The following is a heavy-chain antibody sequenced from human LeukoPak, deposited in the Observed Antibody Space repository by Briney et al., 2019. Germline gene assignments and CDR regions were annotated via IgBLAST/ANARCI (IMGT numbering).Heavy chain of an antibody. V-gene: IGHV6-1*01. Sequence: SQTLSLTCAISGDSVSNNFGAWNWIRQSPSGGLEWVGRTYFKSRWFYDYAMSVQGRMTITPDTSKNQFSLHLNSVTPEDAAVYYCARSSSWYPRNFDYWGQGTLVTVSS. D-gene: IGHD6-13*01. CDR2: TYFKSRWFY. CDR3: ARSSSWYPRNFDY. J-gene: IGHJ4*02. CDR1: GDSVSNNFGA.